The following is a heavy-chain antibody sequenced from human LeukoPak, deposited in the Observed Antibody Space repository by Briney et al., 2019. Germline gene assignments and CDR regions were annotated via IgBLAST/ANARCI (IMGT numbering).Heavy chain of an antibody. CDR1: GGSISSYY. CDR2: IYYSGST. J-gene: IGHJ3*02. Sequence: TPSETLSLTCTVSGGSISSYYWSWIRQPPGKGLEWIGYIYYSGSTNYNPSLKSRVTISVDTSKNQFSLKLSSVTAADTAVYYCARDRGGDGDYVFAFDIWGQGTMVTVSS. CDR3: ARDRGGDGDYVFAFDI. D-gene: IGHD4-17*01. V-gene: IGHV4-59*01.